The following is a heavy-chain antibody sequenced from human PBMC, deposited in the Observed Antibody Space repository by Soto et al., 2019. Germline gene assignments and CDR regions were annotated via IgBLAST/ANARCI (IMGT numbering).Heavy chain of an antibody. J-gene: IGHJ4*02. V-gene: IGHV3-74*01. Sequence: PWGSLRLSCASSGFTFSSYWMHWFRQAPGKGLVWVSRINSDGSSTSYADSVKGRFTISRDNAKNTLYLQMNSLRAEDTAVYYCAKDGKIAAAAPSYWGQGTEVTVAS. CDR1: GFTFSSYW. CDR3: AKDGKIAAAAPSY. D-gene: IGHD6-13*01. CDR2: INSDGSST.